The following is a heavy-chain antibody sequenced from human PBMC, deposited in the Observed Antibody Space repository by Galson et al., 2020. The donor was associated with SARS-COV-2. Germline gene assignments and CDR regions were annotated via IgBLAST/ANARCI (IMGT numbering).Heavy chain of an antibody. CDR1: GYIFTGHY. J-gene: IGHJ3*02. CDR2: INPNIGGT. D-gene: IGHD3-10*02. Sequence: ASVKVSCKASGYIFTGHYIHWMRQAPGQGLEWMGWINPNIGGTDYSQKFRGRVTMTADTSISTAYLELSSLTSDDTAVYFCARVYVPLGWNDIWGQGTMVTVSS. CDR3: ARVYVPLGWNDI. V-gene: IGHV1-2*02.